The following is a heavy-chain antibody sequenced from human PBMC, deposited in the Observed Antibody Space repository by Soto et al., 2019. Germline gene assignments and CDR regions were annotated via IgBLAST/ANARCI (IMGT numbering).Heavy chain of an antibody. CDR2: ISSSGGTI. D-gene: IGHD3-22*01. CDR3: ARGSSLIVVNHLDY. V-gene: IGHV3-11*04. J-gene: IGHJ4*01. Sequence: GPQSLSYAAAEVTCRDHCVSWIRQDPGKGLEWISYISSSGGTIYYADSVKGRFTISRDNAKNSLYLQMNSLRVEDTAVYYCARGSSLIVVNHLDYWGHGTLVTVSS. CDR1: EVTCRDHC.